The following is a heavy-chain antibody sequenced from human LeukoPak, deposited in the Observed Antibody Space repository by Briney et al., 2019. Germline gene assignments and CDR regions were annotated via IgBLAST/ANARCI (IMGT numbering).Heavy chain of an antibody. CDR3: ARDHGGSYADFDY. J-gene: IGHJ4*02. D-gene: IGHD1-26*01. V-gene: IGHV3-66*02. CDR2: IYSGGST. CDR1: GFTVSSNY. Sequence: GGSLRLSCAASGFTVSSNYMSWVRQAPGKGLEWVSVIYSGGSTYYADSVKGRFTISRDNSKNMLYLQMNSLRAEDTAVYYCARDHGGSYADFDYWRQGTLVTVSS.